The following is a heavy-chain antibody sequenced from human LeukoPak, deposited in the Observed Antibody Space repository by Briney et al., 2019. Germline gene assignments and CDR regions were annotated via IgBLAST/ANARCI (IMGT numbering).Heavy chain of an antibody. Sequence: GGSLRLSCVASGFSVSENYMNWVRQAPGRGLEWVSLMYSGGSSYYADAVKGRFTISRDNSKNTLYLQMNSLTVEDTAVYYCARVEDYGLIYYYYYMDVWGTGTTVNVSS. D-gene: IGHD4/OR15-4a*01. CDR2: MYSGGSS. J-gene: IGHJ6*03. CDR3: ARVEDYGLIYYYYYMDV. CDR1: GFSVSENY. V-gene: IGHV3-53*01.